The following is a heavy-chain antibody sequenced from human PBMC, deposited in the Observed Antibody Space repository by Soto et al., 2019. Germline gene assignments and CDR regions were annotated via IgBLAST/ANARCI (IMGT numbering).Heavy chain of an antibody. Sequence: PGGSLKLSCAASGFTFSSYAMSWVSQAPGKGLEWVSAISGSGGSTYYADSVKGRFTISRDNSKNTLYLQMNSLRAEDTAVYYCAKSPAFDYGDERNDAFDIWGQGTMVTVSS. V-gene: IGHV3-23*01. D-gene: IGHD4-17*01. CDR2: ISGSGGST. CDR3: AKSPAFDYGDERNDAFDI. J-gene: IGHJ3*02. CDR1: GFTFSSYA.